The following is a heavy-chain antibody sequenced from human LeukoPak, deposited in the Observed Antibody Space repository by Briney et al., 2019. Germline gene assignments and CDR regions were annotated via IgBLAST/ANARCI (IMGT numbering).Heavy chain of an antibody. CDR2: INPSGGST. Sequence: ASVKVPCKASGYTFTTYYVHWVRQAPGQGLEWMGFINPSGGSTSYAQKFQGRVTMTRVTSTSTVYMELSSLRSEDTAVYYCARNVDSGLDYWGQGTLVTVSS. J-gene: IGHJ4*02. V-gene: IGHV1-46*03. D-gene: IGHD3-10*01. CDR1: GYTFTTYY. CDR3: ARNVDSGLDY.